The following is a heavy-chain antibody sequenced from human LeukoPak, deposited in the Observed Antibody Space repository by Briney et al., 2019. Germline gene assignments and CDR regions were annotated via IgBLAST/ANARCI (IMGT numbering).Heavy chain of an antibody. Sequence: SETLSLTCAVYGGSFSGYYWSWIRQPPGKGLEWIGEINHSGSTNYNPSLKSRVTISVDTSKNQFSLKLSPVTAADTAVYYCARGSQTGRVYYDFWSGYYRIDYWGQGTLVTVSS. CDR1: GGSFSGYY. CDR3: ARGSQTGRVYYDFWSGYYRIDY. J-gene: IGHJ4*02. V-gene: IGHV4-34*01. D-gene: IGHD3-3*01. CDR2: INHSGST.